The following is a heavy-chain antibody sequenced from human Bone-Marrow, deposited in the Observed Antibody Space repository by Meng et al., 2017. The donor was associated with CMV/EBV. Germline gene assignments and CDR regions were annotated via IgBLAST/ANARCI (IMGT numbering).Heavy chain of an antibody. V-gene: IGHV3-53*01. D-gene: IGHD3-3*01. CDR3: ARDVLRFFEWDNWFDP. J-gene: IGHJ5*02. Sequence: RESLKISCAASGFTVSSNYMSWVRQAPGKGLEWVSVIYSGGSAYYADSVKGRFTISRDNSKNTLYLQMNSLRAEDTALYYCARDVLRFFEWDNWFDPWGQGTLVTVSS. CDR2: IYSGGSA. CDR1: GFTVSSNY.